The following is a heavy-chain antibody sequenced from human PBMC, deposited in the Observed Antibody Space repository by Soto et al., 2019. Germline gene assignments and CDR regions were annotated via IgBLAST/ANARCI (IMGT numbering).Heavy chain of an antibody. V-gene: IGHV5-10-1*01. CDR1: GYSFTSYW. D-gene: IGHD2-8*01. Sequence: GESLKISCKGSGYSFTSYWISWVRQMPGKGLEWMGRIDPSDSYTNYSPSFQGHVTISADKSISTAYLQWSSLKASDTAMYYCARLPIVIRVYDYYYGMDGWGQGNTVTVSS. CDR3: ARLPIVIRVYDYYYGMDG. CDR2: IDPSDSYT. J-gene: IGHJ6*02.